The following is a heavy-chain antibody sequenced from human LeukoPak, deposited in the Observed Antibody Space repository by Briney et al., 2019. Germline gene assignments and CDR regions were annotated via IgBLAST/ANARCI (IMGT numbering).Heavy chain of an antibody. CDR3: ARGSPRLAVTIDY. D-gene: IGHD6-19*01. V-gene: IGHV4-61*02. Sequence: SETLSLTCTASGGSISSGSYYWSWIRQPAGEGLEWIGRIYTSGSTNYNPSLKSRVTISVDTSKNQFSLKLSSVPAADTAVYYCARGSPRLAVTIDYWGQGTLVTVSS. CDR1: GGSISSGSYY. J-gene: IGHJ4*02. CDR2: IYTSGST.